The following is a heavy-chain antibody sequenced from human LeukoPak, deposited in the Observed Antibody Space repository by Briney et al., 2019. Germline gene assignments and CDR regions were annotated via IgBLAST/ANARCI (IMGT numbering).Heavy chain of an antibody. D-gene: IGHD2-15*01. Sequence: PGGSLRLSCAASGFSFNTYAMSWVRQAPGKGLEWVSAISNTGGSTYYADSVKGRFTISRDKSKNTLSLQMNSLRAEDTAVYYCAQQVGYCSSGSCYFTYWGQGTLLTVSS. CDR1: GFSFNTYA. J-gene: IGHJ1*01. V-gene: IGHV3-23*01. CDR3: AQQVGYCSSGSCYFTY. CDR2: ISNTGGST.